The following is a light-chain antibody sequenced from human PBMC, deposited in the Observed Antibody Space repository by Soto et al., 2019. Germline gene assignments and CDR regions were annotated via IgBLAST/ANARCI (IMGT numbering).Light chain of an antibody. CDR1: QNIHTN. J-gene: IGKJ5*01. CDR2: GAS. CDR3: QQYYNWPRT. V-gene: IGKV3-15*01. Sequence: DIVMTQSPATLSLSPGGRRTPGCTAGQNIHTNVDWYQQKPGTDTRLLFYGASTGATGLPDRVSGSGAGTEVTRTINSLQAEDCAVYYCQQYYNWPRTFGQGTRLEIK.